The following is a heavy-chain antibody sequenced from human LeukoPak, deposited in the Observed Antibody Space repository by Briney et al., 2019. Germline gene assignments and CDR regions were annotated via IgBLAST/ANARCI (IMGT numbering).Heavy chain of an antibody. V-gene: IGHV3-7*04. D-gene: IGHD6-13*01. CDR3: ARYGSIAAAGTFDY. CDR2: VKQDGSEK. Sequence: PGGSLRLSCAASGFTFSRFWMSWVRQAPEKGLEWVANVKQDGSEKYYVDSVKGRFTISRDNAKNSLYLQMNSLRAEDTAVYYCARYGSIAAAGTFDYWGQGTLVTVSS. J-gene: IGHJ4*02. CDR1: GFTFSRFW.